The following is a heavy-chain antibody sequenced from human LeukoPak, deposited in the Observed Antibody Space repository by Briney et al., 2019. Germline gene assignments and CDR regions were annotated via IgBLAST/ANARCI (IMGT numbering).Heavy chain of an antibody. V-gene: IGHV1-69*04. J-gene: IGHJ3*02. CDR2: IIPILGIA. CDR3: ARASGYSHSYAFDI. Sequence: GASVTVSFKASGGTFSSYAISWVRQAPGQGLEWMGRIIPILGIANYAQKFQGRVTITADKSTSTAYMELSSLRSEDTAVYYCARASGYSHSYAFDIWGQGTMVTVSS. D-gene: IGHD5-18*01. CDR1: GGTFSSYA.